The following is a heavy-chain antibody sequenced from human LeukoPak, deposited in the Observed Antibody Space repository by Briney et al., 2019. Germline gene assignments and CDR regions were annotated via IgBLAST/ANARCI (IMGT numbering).Heavy chain of an antibody. CDR2: IYTSGST. CDR3: ARVAAGREYYYYYYMDV. Sequence: PSETLSLTCTVSGGSISSYYWSRIRQPAGKGLEWIGRIYTSGSTNYNPSLKSRVTMSVDTSKNQFSLKLSSVTAADTAVYYCARVAAGREYYYYYYMDVWGKGTTVTVSS. J-gene: IGHJ6*03. CDR1: GGSISSYY. D-gene: IGHD6-13*01. V-gene: IGHV4-4*07.